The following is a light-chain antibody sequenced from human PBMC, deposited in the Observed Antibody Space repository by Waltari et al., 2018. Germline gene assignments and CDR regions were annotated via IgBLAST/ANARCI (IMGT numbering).Light chain of an antibody. Sequence: QSVLTQPPSASGTPRQRVTISWSGTTSNIGRNYANCYQQFPGAAPTLLVYNNFQRPSGVPDRFSDSKSGTSASLAILGVRPEDEADYYCATWDDSLNGPVFGGGTKLTVL. CDR1: TSNIGRNY. CDR2: NNF. V-gene: IGLV1-44*01. CDR3: ATWDDSLNGPV. J-gene: IGLJ2*01.